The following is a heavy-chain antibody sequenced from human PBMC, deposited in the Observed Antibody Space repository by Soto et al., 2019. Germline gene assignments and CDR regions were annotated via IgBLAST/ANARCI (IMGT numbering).Heavy chain of an antibody. CDR2: IYDSGST. V-gene: IGHV4-30-4*01. Sequence: PSETLSLTCTVSGDSISSDNYYWSWIRQPPGKGLEWIGYIYDSGSTYYNSSLKSRVTMSVDTSKNQFSLKLSSVTAADTAVYYCARASGSGSYYFDYWGQGTLVTVSS. D-gene: IGHD3-10*01. CDR3: ARASGSGSYYFDY. J-gene: IGHJ4*02. CDR1: GDSISSDNYY.